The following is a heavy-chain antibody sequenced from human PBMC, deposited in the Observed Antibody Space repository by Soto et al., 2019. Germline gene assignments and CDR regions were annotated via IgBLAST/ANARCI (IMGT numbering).Heavy chain of an antibody. CDR2: ISGSGGST. CDR3: AKYRAYCGGDCRENFDY. Sequence: VQLLESGGGLVQPGGSLRLSCAASGFTFSSYAMSWVRQAPGKGLEWVSAISGSGGSTYYADSVKGRFTISRDNSKNTLYLQMNSLRAEDTAVYYCAKYRAYCGGDCRENFDYWGQGTLVTVSS. D-gene: IGHD2-21*02. V-gene: IGHV3-23*01. CDR1: GFTFSSYA. J-gene: IGHJ4*02.